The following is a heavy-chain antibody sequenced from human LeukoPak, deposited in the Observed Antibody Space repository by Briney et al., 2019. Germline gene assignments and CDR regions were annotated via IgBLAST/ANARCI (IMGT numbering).Heavy chain of an antibody. J-gene: IGHJ6*02. V-gene: IGHV1-46*01. Sequence: ASVKVSCKAFGYNFISYYMHWVRQAPGQGLEWMGIINPSGGSTSYAQKFQDRVTMTRDTSTSTVYMELSSLKSEDTAVYYCAREDVVLVDAVRYYYYGMDVWGQGTTVTVSS. CDR1: GYNFISYY. D-gene: IGHD2-8*01. CDR3: AREDVVLVDAVRYYYYGMDV. CDR2: INPSGGST.